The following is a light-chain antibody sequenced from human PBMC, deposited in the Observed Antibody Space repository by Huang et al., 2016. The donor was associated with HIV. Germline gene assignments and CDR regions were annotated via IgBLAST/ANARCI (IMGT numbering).Light chain of an antibody. CDR3: QQYYSSPQT. V-gene: IGKV4-1*01. CDR1: QSVYSSSTSKDY. J-gene: IGKJ1*01. Sequence: DIIMTQSQDSLAVSLGERATLNCRSSQSVYSSSTSKDYMAWFQQKPGQTPRLLLFWASTREAGVPDRFSGSGSGTHFTLTIANLEAEDAAIYYCQQYYSSPQTFGQGTRVEVK. CDR2: WAS.